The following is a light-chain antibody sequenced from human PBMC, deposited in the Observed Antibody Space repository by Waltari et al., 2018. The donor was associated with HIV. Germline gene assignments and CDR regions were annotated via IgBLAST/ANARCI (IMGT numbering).Light chain of an antibody. CDR3: QQYNNWPRT. CDR1: QSVSSN. Sequence: ELVMRQSPATLSVSPGARPTPSCRASQSVSSNLAWYQQKPGQAPRLLIYGASTRATGIPARFSGSGSGTEFTLTISSLQSEDFAVYYCQQYNNWPRTFGQGTKVEIK. J-gene: IGKJ1*01. V-gene: IGKV3-15*01. CDR2: GAS.